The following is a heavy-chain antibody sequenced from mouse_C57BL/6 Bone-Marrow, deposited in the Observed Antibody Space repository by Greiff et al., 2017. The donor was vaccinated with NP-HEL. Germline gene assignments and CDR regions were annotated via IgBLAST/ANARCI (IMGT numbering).Heavy chain of an antibody. Sequence: VQGVESGAELARPGASVKLSCKASGYTFTSYGISWVKQRTGQGLEWIGEIYPRSGNTYYNEKFKGKATLTADKSSSTAYMELRSLTSEDSAVYFCARGLLYFDYWGQGTTLTVSS. CDR3: ARGLLYFDY. V-gene: IGHV1-81*01. CDR1: GYTFTSYG. J-gene: IGHJ2*01. D-gene: IGHD2-3*01. CDR2: IYPRSGNT.